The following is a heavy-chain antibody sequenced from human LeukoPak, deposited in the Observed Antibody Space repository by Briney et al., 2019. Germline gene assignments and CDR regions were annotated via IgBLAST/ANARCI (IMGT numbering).Heavy chain of an antibody. CDR3: ARFGGVVPAAIHYYYYGMDV. CDR1: GYSFTSYW. CDR2: IYPGDSDT. J-gene: IGHJ6*02. D-gene: IGHD2-2*01. V-gene: IGHV5-51*01. Sequence: GESLKISCKGSGYSFTSYWIGWVRQMPGKGLEWMGIIYPGDSDTRYSPSFQGQVTISADKSISTAYLQWSSLKASDTAMYYCARFGGVVPAAIHYYYYGMDVWGQGTTVTVSS.